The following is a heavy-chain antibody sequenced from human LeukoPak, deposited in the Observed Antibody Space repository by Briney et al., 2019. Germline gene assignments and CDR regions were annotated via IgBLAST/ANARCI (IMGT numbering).Heavy chain of an antibody. CDR2: ISAYNGNT. Sequence: GASVKVSCKASGYTFTSYGISWVRQAPGQGLEWMGWISAYNGNTNYAQKLQGRVTITTDESTSTAYMELSSLRSEDTAVYYCAVSPVGSGSQRLFDIWGQGTMVTVSS. D-gene: IGHD1-26*01. CDR3: AVSPVGSGSQRLFDI. CDR1: GYTFTSYG. V-gene: IGHV1-18*01. J-gene: IGHJ3*02.